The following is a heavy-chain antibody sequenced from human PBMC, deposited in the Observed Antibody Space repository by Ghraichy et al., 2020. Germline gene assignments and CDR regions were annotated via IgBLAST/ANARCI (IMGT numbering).Heavy chain of an antibody. V-gene: IGHV4-31*03. CDR3: ASSWHNILTGYYVVY. D-gene: IGHD3-9*01. CDR2: IYYSGST. Sequence: SETLSLTCTVSGGSINSGGYYWNWIRQHPGKGLEWIGYIYYSGSTYYNPSVKSRVNISVDTSKNQFSLKLSSVTAADTAVYYCASSWHNILTGYYVVYWGQGTLVTVSS. CDR1: GGSINSGGYY. J-gene: IGHJ4*02.